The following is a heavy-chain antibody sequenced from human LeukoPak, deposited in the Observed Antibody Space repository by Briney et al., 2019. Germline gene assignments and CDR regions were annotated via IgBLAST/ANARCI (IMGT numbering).Heavy chain of an antibody. CDR2: IIPIFGTA. CDR3: ARGGDYCSSTSCYLWFDY. J-gene: IGHJ4*02. D-gene: IGHD2-2*01. V-gene: IGHV1-69*06. CDR1: GGTLSSYA. Sequence: APVKVSCKASGGTLSSYAISWVRQAPGQGLEWMGGIIPIFGTANYAQKFQGRVTITAEKSTSTAYMELSSLRSEDTAVYYCARGGDYCSSTSCYLWFDYWGQGTLVTVSS.